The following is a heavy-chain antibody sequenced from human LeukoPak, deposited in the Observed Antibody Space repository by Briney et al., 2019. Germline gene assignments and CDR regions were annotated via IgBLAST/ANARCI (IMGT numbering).Heavy chain of an antibody. Sequence: GGSLRLSCAASGFTVSSNYMSWVRQAPGKGLEWVSVIYSGGSTYYADSVKGRFTISRDNSKNTLYLQMNSLRAEDTAVYYCAGGGAEGNYYGMDVWGQGTTVTVSS. J-gene: IGHJ6*02. CDR1: GFTVSSNY. V-gene: IGHV3-53*01. CDR3: AGGGAEGNYYGMDV. D-gene: IGHD1-26*01. CDR2: IYSGGST.